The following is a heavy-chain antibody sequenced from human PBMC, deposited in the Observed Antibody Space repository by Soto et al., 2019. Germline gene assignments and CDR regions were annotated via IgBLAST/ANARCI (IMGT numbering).Heavy chain of an antibody. CDR1: GYTFGTHG. CDR2: ISGHNGVT. Sequence: QVQLVQSGGEVKKPGASVKVSCKAAGYTFGTHGISGVRQAPGHGLEWLGWISGHNGVTNNARKFQDRVTMTTDTSTSTAYMELRSLRSDDTAMYYCARDRQNYGTVDYWGQGTLVTVSS. J-gene: IGHJ4*02. CDR3: ARDRQNYGTVDY. V-gene: IGHV1-18*01. D-gene: IGHD1-7*01.